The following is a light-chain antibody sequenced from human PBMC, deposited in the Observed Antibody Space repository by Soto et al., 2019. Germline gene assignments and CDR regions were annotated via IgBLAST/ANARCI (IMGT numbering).Light chain of an antibody. CDR1: QIISSSY. CDR3: QQYGSSPRT. J-gene: IGKJ1*01. V-gene: IGKV3-20*01. Sequence: DIALTQSPGTLSLSQGERATLSCRISQIISSSYLAWYQQRPGQAPRLLIFNTSSRATGIPDRFSGSGSGTDFTLTISRLEPEDFAVYYCQQYGSSPRTFGQGTNVDIK. CDR2: NTS.